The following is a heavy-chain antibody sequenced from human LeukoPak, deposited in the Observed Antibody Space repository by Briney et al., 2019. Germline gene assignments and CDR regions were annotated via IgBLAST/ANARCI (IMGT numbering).Heavy chain of an antibody. J-gene: IGHJ4*02. CDR2: IYYSGST. CDR3: ARFSEGAGTGNFDY. CDR1: GGSISSYY. Sequence: TSETLSLTCTVSGGSISSYYWSWIRQPPGKGLEWIGYIYYSGSTNYNPSLKSRVTISVDTSKNQFSLKLSSVTAADTAVYYCARFSEGAGTGNFDYWGQGTLVTVSS. D-gene: IGHD1-14*01. V-gene: IGHV4-59*01.